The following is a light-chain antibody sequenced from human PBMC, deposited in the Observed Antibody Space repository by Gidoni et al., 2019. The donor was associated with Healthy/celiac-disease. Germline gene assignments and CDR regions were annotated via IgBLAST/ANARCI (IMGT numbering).Light chain of an antibody. CDR1: SGSIASNY. Sequence: NFMLTQPPSVSESPGKTVTIACTRSSGSIASNYVQWYQQRPGSFPTTVIYEDNQRPSGVPDRFSGSIDSSSNSASLTISGLKTEDEADYYCQSYDSSNVVFGGGTKLTVL. CDR3: QSYDSSNVV. J-gene: IGLJ2*01. V-gene: IGLV6-57*01. CDR2: EDN.